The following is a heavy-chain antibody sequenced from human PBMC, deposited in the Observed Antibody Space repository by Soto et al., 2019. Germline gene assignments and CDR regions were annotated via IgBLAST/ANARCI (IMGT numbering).Heavy chain of an antibody. CDR3: ARKGAAASYAHYYMVV. CDR1: GGSISPDY. Sequence: SETLSLTCTVSGGSISPDYWSWIRQPPGKGLEWIGYVYYSGNTNYNPSLESRVTISVDTSRNQFSLNLTSATAADTAVYYCARKGAAASYAHYYMVVWGRGTTVTVSS. D-gene: IGHD6-13*01. V-gene: IGHV4-59*01. J-gene: IGHJ6*03. CDR2: VYYSGNT.